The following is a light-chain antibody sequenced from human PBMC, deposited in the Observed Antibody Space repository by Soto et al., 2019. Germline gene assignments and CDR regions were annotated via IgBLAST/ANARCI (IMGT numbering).Light chain of an antibody. CDR3: QSYDLSLRGYV. Sequence: QSVLTQPPSVSGAPGQRVTVSCTGSSSNIGAGYDVNWYQQLPGTAPKLPISLTNHRPSGVPDRFSGSKSGTSASLAITGLQAEDEADYYCQSYDLSLRGYVLGTGTKLTVL. CDR2: LTN. V-gene: IGLV1-40*01. CDR1: SSNIGAGYD. J-gene: IGLJ1*01.